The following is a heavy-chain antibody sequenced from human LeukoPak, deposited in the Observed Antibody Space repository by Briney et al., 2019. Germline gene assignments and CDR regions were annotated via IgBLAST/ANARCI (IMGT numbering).Heavy chain of an antibody. CDR3: ALGNGGNSAYYYYGMDV. CDR2: ISSSSSTI. Sequence: PGGSLRLSCAASGFTFSSYSMNWVRQAPGMGLEWVSYISSSSSTIYYADSVKGRFTISRDNAKNSLYLQMSSLRAEDTAVYYCALGNGGNSAYYYYGMDVWGQGTTVTVSS. J-gene: IGHJ6*02. CDR1: GFTFSSYS. D-gene: IGHD4-23*01. V-gene: IGHV3-48*04.